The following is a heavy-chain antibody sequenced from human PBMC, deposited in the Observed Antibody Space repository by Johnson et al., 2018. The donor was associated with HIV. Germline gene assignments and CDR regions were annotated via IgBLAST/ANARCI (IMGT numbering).Heavy chain of an antibody. V-gene: IGHV3-7*03. J-gene: IGHJ3*02. Sequence: EVQLLESGGGLVQPGGSLRLSCAASGFPFSNYWMNWVRQAPGKGLEWVATIKQDGSEKYYVDYVKGRFTISRDNAKNSLYLQMNSLRVEDTALYYCARESMVQGVTLYVVHAFDIWGQGTMVTVSS. CDR1: GFPFSNYW. D-gene: IGHD3-10*01. CDR2: IKQDGSEK. CDR3: ARESMVQGVTLYVVHAFDI.